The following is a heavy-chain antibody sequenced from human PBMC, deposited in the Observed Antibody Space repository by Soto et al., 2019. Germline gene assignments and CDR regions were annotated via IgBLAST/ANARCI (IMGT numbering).Heavy chain of an antibody. Sequence: QVQLQESGPGLVKPSETVSLTCIVSGASVANYWNWIRQTPGKGLEWIGYVHDRGDRNYNPSLKSRVTISADTSKNHFSLTLRSVTAADTAVYYCVSPSLTWGQGILVTVSS. CDR1: GASVANY. J-gene: IGHJ5*02. CDR2: VHDRGDR. CDR3: VSPSLT. V-gene: IGHV4-4*08.